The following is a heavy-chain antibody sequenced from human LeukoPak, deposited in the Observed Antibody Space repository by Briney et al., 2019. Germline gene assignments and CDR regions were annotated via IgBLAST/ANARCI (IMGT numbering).Heavy chain of an antibody. CDR2: ISGSGDST. J-gene: IGHJ4*02. CDR3: AKLIAVADTDDY. Sequence: PGGSLRLSCAASGFIFSSQAMSWVRQSPGKGLDWVSSISGSGDSTYYADSVKGRFTISRDNSKNTLYLHMNSLRAEDTAVYYCAKLIAVADTDDYWGQGTLVTVSS. D-gene: IGHD6-19*01. V-gene: IGHV3-23*01. CDR1: GFIFSSQA.